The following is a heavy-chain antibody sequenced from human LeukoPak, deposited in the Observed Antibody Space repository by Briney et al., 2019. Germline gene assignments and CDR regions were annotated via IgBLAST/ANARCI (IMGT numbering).Heavy chain of an antibody. V-gene: IGHV1-46*01. CDR3: AREGVLQAFDV. D-gene: IGHD4-11*01. CDR2: VNPTNTGT. J-gene: IGHJ3*01. CDR1: GYPFTTHY. Sequence: ASVKVSCKASGYPFTTHYMHWVRQAPGQGLEWMGIVNPTNTGTTYAQRLQGRVTMTADPSTSTVYMVLGSLRSEDTAVNYCAREGVLQAFDVWGHGTMVTVSS.